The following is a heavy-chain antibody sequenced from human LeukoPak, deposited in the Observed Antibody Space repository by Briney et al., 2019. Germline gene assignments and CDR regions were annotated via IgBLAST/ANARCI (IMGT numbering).Heavy chain of an antibody. Sequence: GGSLRLSCAASGFTFSSYWMSWVRQAPGKGLEWVANIKQDGSEKYYVDSVKGRFTISRDNAKNSLYLQMNSLRAEDTAVYYCARDVGAVAGRGGFDYWGQGTLVTVSS. V-gene: IGHV3-7*01. CDR3: ARDVGAVAGRGGFDY. J-gene: IGHJ4*02. D-gene: IGHD6-19*01. CDR2: IKQDGSEK. CDR1: GFTFSSYW.